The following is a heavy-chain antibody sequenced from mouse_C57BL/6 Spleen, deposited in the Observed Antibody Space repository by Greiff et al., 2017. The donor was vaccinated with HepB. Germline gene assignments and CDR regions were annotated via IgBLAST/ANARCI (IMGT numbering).Heavy chain of an antibody. V-gene: IGHV1-4*01. CDR3: AREGGRSSSGSWFAY. Sequence: VQLQQSGAELARPGASVKMSCKASGYTFTSYTMHWVKQRPGQGLEWIGYINPSSGYTKYNQKFKDKATLTADKSSSTAYMQLSSLTSEDSAVYYCAREGGRSSSGSWFAYWGQRTLVTVSA. CDR1: GYTFTSYT. CDR2: INPSSGYT. D-gene: IGHD3-2*02. J-gene: IGHJ3*01.